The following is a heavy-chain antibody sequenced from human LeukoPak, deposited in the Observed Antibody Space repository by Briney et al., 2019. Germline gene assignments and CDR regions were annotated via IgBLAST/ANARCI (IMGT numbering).Heavy chain of an antibody. Sequence: ASVKVSCKASGGTFSSYAISWVRQAPGQGLEWMGWMNPNSGNTGYAQKFQGRVTMTRNTSISTAYMELSSLRSEDTAVYYCARVETYGEDFDYWGQGTLVTVSS. CDR3: ARVETYGEDFDY. CDR2: MNPNSGNT. V-gene: IGHV1-8*02. CDR1: GGTFSSYA. J-gene: IGHJ4*02. D-gene: IGHD4-17*01.